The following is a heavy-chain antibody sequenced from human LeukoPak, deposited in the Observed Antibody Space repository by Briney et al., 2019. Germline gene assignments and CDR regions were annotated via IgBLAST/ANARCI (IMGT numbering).Heavy chain of an antibody. D-gene: IGHD4-17*01. V-gene: IGHV4-34*01. CDR2: INHSGYT. CDR3: TRMTTGHNY. J-gene: IGHJ4*02. CDR1: GVSFDDYY. Sequence: PSETLSLTCAVSGVSFDDYYWSWVRQTPGKGLEWIGEINHSGYTNDSPSLKSRVTLSIDTSRKQFSLNLRSVTVADAGIYYCTRMTTGHNYWGQGTLVTVSS.